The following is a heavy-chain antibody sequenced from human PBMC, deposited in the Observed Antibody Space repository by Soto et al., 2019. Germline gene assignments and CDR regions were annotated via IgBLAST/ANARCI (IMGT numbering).Heavy chain of an antibody. J-gene: IGHJ4*02. CDR2: IHDNGDT. V-gene: IGHV4-59*01. CDR1: GGSI. Sequence: QVQLQESGPGLVKPSETLSLTCTVSGGSIWSWIRQPPGKGLEWIGYIHDNGDTIYNPSLGGRVTISVDTSRNQFSLRLRSVSTADTAVYYCASMLGGRLLFDYWGQGILVTVSS. D-gene: IGHD3-10*02. CDR3: ASMLGGRLLFDY.